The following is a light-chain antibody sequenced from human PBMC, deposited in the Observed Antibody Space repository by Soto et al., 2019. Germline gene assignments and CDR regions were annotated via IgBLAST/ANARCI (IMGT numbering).Light chain of an antibody. Sequence: QSVLTQPASVSGSPGQSITISCTGTGSDISAYNYVSWYQQHPGKAPKLMIYEVGDRPSGLSNRFSGSKSGNTASLPISRLQAEDEADYYCSSYTSNNFYVFGTGTKLTVL. V-gene: IGLV2-14*01. J-gene: IGLJ1*01. CDR3: SSYTSNNFYV. CDR2: EVG. CDR1: GSDISAYNY.